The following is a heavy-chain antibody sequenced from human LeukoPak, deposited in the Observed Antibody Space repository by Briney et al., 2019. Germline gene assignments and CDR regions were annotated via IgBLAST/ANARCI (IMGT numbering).Heavy chain of an antibody. D-gene: IGHD3-22*01. J-gene: IGHJ3*02. CDR3: ARTYYYDSSGYPVQVSDAFDI. V-gene: IGHV1-69*01. CDR1: GGTFSSYA. CDR2: IIPIFHTA. Sequence: GSSVKVSYKASGGTFSSYAISWVRQAPGQGLEWMGGIIPIFHTADYAQKFQGRVRITADESTSTVYMELSRLRSEDTAMYYCARTYYYDSSGYPVQVSDAFDIWGQGTMVTVSS.